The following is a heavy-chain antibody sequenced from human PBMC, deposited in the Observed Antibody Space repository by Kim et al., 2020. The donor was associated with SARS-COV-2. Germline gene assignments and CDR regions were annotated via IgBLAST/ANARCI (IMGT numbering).Heavy chain of an antibody. CDR3: ARGTRQWLVRGPYYYYMDV. D-gene: IGHD6-19*01. CDR2: INHSGST. Sequence: SETLSLTCAVYGGSFSGYYWSWIRQPPGKGLEWIGEINHSGSTNYNTSLKSRVTISVDTPKNQFSLKLSSVTAADTAVYYCARGTRQWLVRGPYYYYMDV. V-gene: IGHV4-34*01. J-gene: IGHJ6*03. CDR1: GGSFSGYY.